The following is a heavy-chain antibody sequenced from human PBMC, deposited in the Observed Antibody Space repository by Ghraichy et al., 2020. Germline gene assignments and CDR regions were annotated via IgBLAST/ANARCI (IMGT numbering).Heavy chain of an antibody. J-gene: IGHJ4*02. Sequence: SQTLSLTCTVSGGSISSDYCSWIRQPPGKGLEWIGYVSYSGSTNYNPSFKSRVTISVDTSKNQFSLKLTSVTAADTAVYYCAREKAAAGDWGQGTLVTVSS. CDR3: AREKAAAGD. CDR2: VSYSGST. V-gene: IGHV4-59*01. D-gene: IGHD6-13*01. CDR1: GGSISSDY.